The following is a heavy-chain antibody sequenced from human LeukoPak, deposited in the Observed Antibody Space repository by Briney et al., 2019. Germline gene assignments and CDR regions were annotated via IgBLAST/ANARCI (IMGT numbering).Heavy chain of an antibody. J-gene: IGHJ4*02. D-gene: IGHD1-26*01. Sequence: SETLSLTCTVSGGSISSSSYYWGWIRQPPGKGLEWIGSIYYSGSTYYNPSLKSRVTISVDTSKNQFSLKLSSVTAADTAVYYCARQSVGATYVYWGQGTLVTVSS. CDR1: GGSISSSSYY. CDR2: IYYSGST. CDR3: ARQSVGATYVY. V-gene: IGHV4-39*01.